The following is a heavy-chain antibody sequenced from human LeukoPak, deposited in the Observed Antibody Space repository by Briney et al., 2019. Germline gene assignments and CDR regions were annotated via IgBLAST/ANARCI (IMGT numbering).Heavy chain of an antibody. V-gene: IGHV3-11*01. CDR2: IGNSDSTI. CDR3: AKGSLGSWYFFDY. D-gene: IGHD6-13*01. CDR1: GFAFSDYD. Sequence: GGSLRLSCAASGFAFSDYDMSWIRQAPGKGLEWVSYIGNSDSTIYYADSVKGRFTISRDNAKNSLYLQMNSLRVEDTALYYCAKGSLGSWYFFDYWAQGVLVTVSS. J-gene: IGHJ4*02.